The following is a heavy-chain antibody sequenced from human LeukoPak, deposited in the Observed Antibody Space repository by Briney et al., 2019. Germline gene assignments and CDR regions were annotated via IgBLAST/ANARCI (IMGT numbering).Heavy chain of an antibody. CDR2: MNPNSGNT. J-gene: IGHJ4*02. CDR3: ARGGDGYNFGVRRFDY. D-gene: IGHD5-24*01. CDR1: GYTFTSYD. V-gene: IGHV1-8*01. Sequence: ASVKVSCKASGYTFTSYDINWVRQATGQGLEWMGWMNPNSGNTGYAQKFQGRVTMTRNTSISTAYMELSSLRSEDTAVYYCARGGDGYNFGVRRFDYWGQGTLVTVSS.